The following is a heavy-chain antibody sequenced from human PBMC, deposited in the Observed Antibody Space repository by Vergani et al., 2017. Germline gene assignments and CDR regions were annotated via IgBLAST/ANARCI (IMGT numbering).Heavy chain of an antibody. CDR1: GYSFTSYG. V-gene: IGHV1-18*01. J-gene: IGHJ3*02. CDR2: ISAYNGNT. CDR3: ARDSPIPHDPDAFDI. D-gene: IGHD2-2*02. Sequence: QVPLVLSGAAVKTPGASVTLSCKPSGYSFTSYGISWVRQAPGQGLEWMGWISAYNGNTNYAQKLQGRVTMTTDTSTSTAYMELRSLRSDDTAVYYCARDSPIPHDPDAFDIWGQGTMVTVSS.